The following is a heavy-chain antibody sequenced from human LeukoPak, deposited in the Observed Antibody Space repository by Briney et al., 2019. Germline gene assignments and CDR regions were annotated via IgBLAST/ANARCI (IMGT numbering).Heavy chain of an antibody. V-gene: IGHV3-21*01. Sequence: GGSLRLSCAASGFTFSSYSMNWVRQAPGKGLEWVSSISSSSSYIYYADSVEGRFTISRDNAKNSLYLQMNSLRAEDTAVYYCARGTTGTTPTDYWGQGTLVTVSS. CDR3: ARGTTGTTPTDY. D-gene: IGHD1-1*01. CDR2: ISSSSSYI. CDR1: GFTFSSYS. J-gene: IGHJ4*02.